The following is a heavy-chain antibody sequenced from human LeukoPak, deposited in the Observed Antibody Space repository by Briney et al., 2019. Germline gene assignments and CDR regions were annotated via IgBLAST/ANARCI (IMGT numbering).Heavy chain of an antibody. V-gene: IGHV4-31*03. D-gene: IGHD3-16*01. CDR3: ARGRKDDYVWGSYPYYFDY. Sequence: SETLSLTCTVSGGSISSGGYYWSWIRQHPGKGLEWIGYIYYSGSTYYNPSLKSRVTISVDTSKNQFSLKLSSVTAADTAVYYCARGRKDDYVWGSYPYYFDYWGQGTLVTVSS. J-gene: IGHJ4*02. CDR1: GGSISSGGYY. CDR2: IYYSGST.